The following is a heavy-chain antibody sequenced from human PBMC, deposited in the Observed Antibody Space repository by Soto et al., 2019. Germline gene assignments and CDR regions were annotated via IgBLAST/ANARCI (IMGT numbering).Heavy chain of an antibody. V-gene: IGHV3-30-3*01. J-gene: IGHJ3*02. CDR2: ISYDGSNK. Sequence: GGSLRLSCAASGFTFSSYAMHWVRQAPGKGLEWVAVISYDGSNKYYADSVRGRFTISRDNSKNTLYLQMNSLRAEDTAVYYCARGNSVAGTSLDIWGQGTMVTVSS. D-gene: IGHD6-19*01. CDR1: GFTFSSYA. CDR3: ARGNSVAGTSLDI.